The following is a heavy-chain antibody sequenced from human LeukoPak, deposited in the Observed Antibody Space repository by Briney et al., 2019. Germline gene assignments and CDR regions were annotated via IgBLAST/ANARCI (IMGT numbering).Heavy chain of an antibody. D-gene: IGHD2-2*01. CDR2: ISSNGGST. CDR1: GFTFSSYA. Sequence: PGGSLRLPCAASGFTFSSYAMHWVRQAPGKGLEYVSAISSNGGSTYYANSVKGRFTISRDNSKNTLYLQMGSLRAEDMAVYYCAREGCSSTSCFDYWGQGTLVTVSS. J-gene: IGHJ4*02. CDR3: AREGCSSTSCFDY. V-gene: IGHV3-64*01.